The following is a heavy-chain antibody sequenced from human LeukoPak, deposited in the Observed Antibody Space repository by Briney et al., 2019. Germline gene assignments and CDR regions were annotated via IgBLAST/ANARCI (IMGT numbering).Heavy chain of an antibody. V-gene: IGHV4-59*01. J-gene: IGHJ4*02. D-gene: IGHD1-26*01. Sequence: PSETLSLTCTVSGGSISSYYWSWIRQPPGKGLEWIGYIYYGGSTNYNPSLKSRVTISVDTSKNQFSLKLSSVTAADTAVYYCARSSGSYWPYYFDYWGQGALVTVSS. CDR2: IYYGGST. CDR3: ARSSGSYWPYYFDY. CDR1: GGSISSYY.